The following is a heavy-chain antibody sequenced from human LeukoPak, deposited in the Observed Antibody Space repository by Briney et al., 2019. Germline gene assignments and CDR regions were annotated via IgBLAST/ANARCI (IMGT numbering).Heavy chain of an antibody. CDR1: RFTFSSYG. CDR2: ISGGGGST. Sequence: GGSLRLSCAASRFTFSSYGMSWVRQAPGQGLEWVSSISGGGGSTYYADSVKGRFTISRDNSKNTLYVQVNSLGTGDTAAYYCAKGSYYDSSGSFYFDYWGQGTLVTVSS. V-gene: IGHV3-23*01. CDR3: AKGSYYDSSGSFYFDY. D-gene: IGHD3-22*01. J-gene: IGHJ4*02.